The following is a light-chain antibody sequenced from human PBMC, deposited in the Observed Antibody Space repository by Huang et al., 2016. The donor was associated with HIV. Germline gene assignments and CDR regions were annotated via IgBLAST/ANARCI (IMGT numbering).Light chain of an antibody. Sequence: IVMTQSPATLSVSPGERATLSCRASAGVSNNVALYQQRPGQTPRLLIHGASTRQTGIPAKFSGRGSGTEFTLTITSLQPEDSAVYYCQQYNNWPPWTFGPGTQVEI. CDR3: QQYNNWPPWT. CDR1: AGVSNN. CDR2: GAS. V-gene: IGKV3D-15*01. J-gene: IGKJ1*01.